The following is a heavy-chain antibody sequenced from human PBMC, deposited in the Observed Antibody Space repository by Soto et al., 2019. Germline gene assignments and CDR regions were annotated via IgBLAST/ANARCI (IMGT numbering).Heavy chain of an antibody. Sequence: PGGSLTIFCARSGFTFSNAWLSWVRQTPGKGLGWVVRIKGKPDGGTTDFAEPVKCRFTISRDDSNNTVYLQMMCLIIEDTAVYYCTTGGYYFDSWGQETLVTGSS. J-gene: IGHJ5*01. CDR1: GFTFSNAW. CDR3: TTGGYYFDS. CDR2: IKGKPDGGTT. V-gene: IGHV3-15*07. D-gene: IGHD3-10*01.